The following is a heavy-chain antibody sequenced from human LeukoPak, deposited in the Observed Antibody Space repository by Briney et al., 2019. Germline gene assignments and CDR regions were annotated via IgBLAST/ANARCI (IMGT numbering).Heavy chain of an antibody. CDR1: GGTFSSYA. Sequence: SVKVSCKASGGTFSSYAISWVRQAPGQGLEWMGGIIPIFGTANYAQKFQGRVTITADESTSTAYMELSSLRSEDTAVYYCARGGHSCYYDSSGYPDRNYYYYYGMDVWGQGTTVTVSS. CDR3: ARGGHSCYYDSSGYPDRNYYYYYGMDV. V-gene: IGHV1-69*01. J-gene: IGHJ6*02. D-gene: IGHD3-22*01. CDR2: IIPIFGTA.